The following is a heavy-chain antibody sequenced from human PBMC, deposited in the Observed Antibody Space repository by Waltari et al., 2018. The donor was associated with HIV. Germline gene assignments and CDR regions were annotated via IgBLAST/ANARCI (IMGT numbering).Heavy chain of an antibody. J-gene: IGHJ6*02. Sequence: EVQLLESGGGLVQPGGSLGPPCAAVEFTFSGPALNRVRQAPGKGLEWVSAITSGSSTYYADSVQGRFTTSRDNSKNTLYLQMNILRAEDTAVYFCVKEHQYSYTWYSYYGMDVWGQGTTVTVSS. CDR3: VKEHQYSYTWYSYYGMDV. CDR2: ITSGSST. V-gene: IGHV3-23*01. D-gene: IGHD6-13*01. CDR1: EFTFSGPA.